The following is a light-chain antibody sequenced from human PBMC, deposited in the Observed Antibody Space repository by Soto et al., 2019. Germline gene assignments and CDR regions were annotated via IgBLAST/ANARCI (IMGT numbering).Light chain of an antibody. V-gene: IGKV4-1*01. CDR1: QSVLYSSNNKNY. CDR3: QQYYSTPPT. CDR2: WAS. J-gene: IGKJ1*01. Sequence: DIVMTQSPDSLAVSLGERATINCKSSQSVLYSSNNKNYLAWYQQKPGQPPKLLIYWASTRESGVPDRFIGSGSGTDFTRTISRLQAEDVAVYYCQQYYSTPPTFGQGTKVEIK.